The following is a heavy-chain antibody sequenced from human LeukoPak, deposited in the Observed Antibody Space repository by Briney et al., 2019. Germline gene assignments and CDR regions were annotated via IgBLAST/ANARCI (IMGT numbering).Heavy chain of an antibody. CDR1: GFTFSSYG. D-gene: IGHD1-7*01. V-gene: IGHV3-33*01. Sequence: GRSLRLSCAASGFTFSSYGMHWVRQAPGKGLEWVAVIWYDGSNKYYADSVKDRFTISRDNSKNTLYLQMNGLRAEDTAVYYCAGNPKETRYNWNYGRFDYWGQGTLVTVSS. CDR2: IWYDGSNK. J-gene: IGHJ4*02. CDR3: AGNPKETRYNWNYGRFDY.